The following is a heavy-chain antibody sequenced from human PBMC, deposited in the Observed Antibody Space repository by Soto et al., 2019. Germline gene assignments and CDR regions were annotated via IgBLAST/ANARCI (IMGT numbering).Heavy chain of an antibody. Sequence: QVHLQESGPGLVTPSQTLSLTCTVSGASITTNGYYWSWIRQHPGKGLEWIGFIYHSGSTTYNPSLXRXXTMSVDTSNNQFSLKLSSVTAADTAVYYCAGSAYPFGLPDYWGQGTLVTVSS. D-gene: IGHD2-2*02. J-gene: IGHJ4*02. CDR2: IYHSGST. CDR3: AGSAYPFGLPDY. CDR1: GASITTNGYY. V-gene: IGHV4-31*03.